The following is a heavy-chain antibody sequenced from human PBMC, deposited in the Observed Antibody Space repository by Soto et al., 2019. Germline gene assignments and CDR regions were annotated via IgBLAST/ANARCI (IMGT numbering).Heavy chain of an antibody. CDR1: GYTFSDHD. CDR3: ARVGGNWNDDYFDY. J-gene: IGHJ4*02. V-gene: IGHV1-8*01. D-gene: IGHD1-1*01. CDR2: MNPNSGDT. Sequence: VSCKASGYTFSDHDINWVRQASGQGPEWLGWMNPNSGDTGYAQNFQGRVTMTRDTSKRTAYMELSSLRSEDTAVYYCARVGGNWNDDYFDYWGQGTLVTVSS.